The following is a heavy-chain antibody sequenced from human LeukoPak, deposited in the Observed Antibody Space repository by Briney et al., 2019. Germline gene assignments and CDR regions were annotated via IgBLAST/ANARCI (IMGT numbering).Heavy chain of an antibody. V-gene: IGHV1-69*13. Sequence: SVEVSCKASGGTFSSYAISWVRQAPGQGLEWMGGIIPIFGTANYAQKFQGRVTITADESTSTAYMELSSLRSEDTAVYYSARGIVLYSSSSPFDYWGQGTLVTVSS. CDR2: IIPIFGTA. D-gene: IGHD6-6*01. CDR1: GGTFSSYA. J-gene: IGHJ4*02. CDR3: ARGIVLYSSSSPFDY.